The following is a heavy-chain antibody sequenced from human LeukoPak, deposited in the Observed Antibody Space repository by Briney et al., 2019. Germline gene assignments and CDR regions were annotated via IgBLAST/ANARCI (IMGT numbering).Heavy chain of an antibody. D-gene: IGHD3-3*01. Sequence: PSETLSLTCTVSGGSISSSRYYRGWIRQPPGKGLEWIGSIYYSGSTYYNPSLKSRVTISVDTSKNRFSLKLSSVTAADTAVYYCARHGRTIFGVVIRGFDYWGQGTLVTVSS. CDR3: ARHGRTIFGVVIRGFDY. V-gene: IGHV4-39*01. J-gene: IGHJ4*02. CDR2: IYYSGST. CDR1: GGSISSSRYY.